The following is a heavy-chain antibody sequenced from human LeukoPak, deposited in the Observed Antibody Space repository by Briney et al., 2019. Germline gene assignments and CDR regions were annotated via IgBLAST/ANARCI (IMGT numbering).Heavy chain of an antibody. CDR1: GFTFSNYS. J-gene: IGHJ4*02. CDR2: ISSSSNYI. CDR3: TRRGALTASPLRY. Sequence: GGSLRLSCAASGFTFSNYSMNWVRQAPGKGLEWVSSISSSSNYIYYADSVKGRFTISRDNAKNSLYLQMNSLRAEDTAVYYCTRRGALTASPLRYWGQGTLVTVSS. V-gene: IGHV3-21*01. D-gene: IGHD2-21*02.